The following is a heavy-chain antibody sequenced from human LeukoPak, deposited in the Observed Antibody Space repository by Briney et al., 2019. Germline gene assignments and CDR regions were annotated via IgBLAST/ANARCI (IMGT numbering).Heavy chain of an antibody. D-gene: IGHD5-18*01. CDR2: IYYSGST. Sequence: SETLSLTCTVSGGSISSYYWSWIRQPPGKGLEWIGYIYYSGSTNYNPLLKSRVTISVDTSKNQFSLKLSSVTAADTAVYYCARLNGYSYGYSDYWGQGTLVTVSS. J-gene: IGHJ4*02. CDR3: ARLNGYSYGYSDY. CDR1: GGSISSYY. V-gene: IGHV4-59*08.